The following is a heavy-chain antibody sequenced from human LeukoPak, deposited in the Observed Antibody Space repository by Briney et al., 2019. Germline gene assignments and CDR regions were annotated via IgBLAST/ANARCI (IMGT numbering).Heavy chain of an antibody. D-gene: IGHD1-26*01. CDR1: GGSISSYY. Sequence: SETLPLTCTVSGGSISSYYWSWIRQPPGKGLEWIGYIYYSGSTNYNPSLKSRVTISVDTSKNQFSLKLSSVTAADTAVYYCARGMGAHDAFDIWGQGTMVTVSS. CDR3: ARGMGAHDAFDI. V-gene: IGHV4-59*01. J-gene: IGHJ3*02. CDR2: IYYSGST.